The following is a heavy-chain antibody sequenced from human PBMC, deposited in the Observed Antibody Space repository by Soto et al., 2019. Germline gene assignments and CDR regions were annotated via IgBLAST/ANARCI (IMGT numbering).Heavy chain of an antibody. Sequence: EVQLVESGGGLVKPGGSLRLSCAASGVTFSSFSFNWVRQAPGKGLEWVSCILSSSGSIYDADSVKGLFNISRDNAKSSLYLRMNSLKADDTAVYYCARDYGDPLVRRGFYYYYIAVWCKGTTVTISS. D-gene: IGHD6-6*01. V-gene: IGHV3-21*06. CDR3: ARDYGDPLVRRGFYYYYIAV. CDR2: ILSSSGSI. CDR1: GVTFSSFS. J-gene: IGHJ6*03.